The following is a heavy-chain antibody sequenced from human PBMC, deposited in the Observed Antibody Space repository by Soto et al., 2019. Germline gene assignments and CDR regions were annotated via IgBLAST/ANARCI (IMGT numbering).Heavy chain of an antibody. Sequence: EVQLVESGGGLVQPGRSLRLSCAASGFTFDDYAMHWVRQAPGKGLEWVSGISWNSGSIGYADSVKGRFTISRDNDKNSLYLEMNSLRAEDTALYYCAKDISTIFGVVIPGMDVWGRGTTVTVSS. CDR1: GFTFDDYA. J-gene: IGHJ6*04. V-gene: IGHV3-9*01. CDR2: ISWNSGSI. D-gene: IGHD3-3*01. CDR3: AKDISTIFGVVIPGMDV.